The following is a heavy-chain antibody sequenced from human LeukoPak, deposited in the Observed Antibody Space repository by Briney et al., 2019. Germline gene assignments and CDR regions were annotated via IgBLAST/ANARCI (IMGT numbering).Heavy chain of an antibody. D-gene: IGHD3-3*01. CDR1: GFTFSSYA. Sequence: SGGSLRLSCAASGFTFSSYAMSWVRQAPGKGLEWVSAISGSGGSTYYADSVKGRFTISRDNSKNTLYLQMNSLRAEDTAVYYCAKDNLGDFWSGYYGMDVWGQGTTVTVSS. V-gene: IGHV3-23*01. J-gene: IGHJ6*02. CDR3: AKDNLGDFWSGYYGMDV. CDR2: ISGSGGST.